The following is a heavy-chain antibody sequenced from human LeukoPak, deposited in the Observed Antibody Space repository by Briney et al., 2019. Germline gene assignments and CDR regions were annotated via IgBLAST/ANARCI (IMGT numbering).Heavy chain of an antibody. CDR2: INHSGST. D-gene: IGHD3-10*01. CDR1: GGSFSGYY. CDR3: ARGRHYYGSGSPDY. J-gene: IGHJ4*02. Sequence: SETLSLTCGVYGGSFSGYYWSWIRQPPGKGLEWIGEINHSGSTNYNPSLKSRVAISVDMSKNQFSLKLSSVTAADTAVYYCARGRHYYGSGSPDYWGQGTLVTVSS. V-gene: IGHV4-34*01.